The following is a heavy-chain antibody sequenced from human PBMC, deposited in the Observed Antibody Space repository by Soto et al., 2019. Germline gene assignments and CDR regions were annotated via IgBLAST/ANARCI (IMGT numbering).Heavy chain of an antibody. V-gene: IGHV4-34*01. J-gene: IGHJ4*02. CDR1: CGSFSGYY. Sequence: SETLSLTCAVYCGSFSGYYWGWIRQPPGKGLEWIGEINHSADTNYNPSLKSRVTLSVDTSTNQFSLRLSSVTAADTAVYYCARGRPKGLYDYVWGNYHYTRDVFDYWGQGTMVTVSS. D-gene: IGHD3-16*02. CDR2: INHSADT. CDR3: ARGRPKGLYDYVWGNYHYTRDVFDY.